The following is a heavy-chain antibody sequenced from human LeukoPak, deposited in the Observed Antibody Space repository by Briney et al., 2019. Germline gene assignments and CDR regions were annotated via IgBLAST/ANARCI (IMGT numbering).Heavy chain of an antibody. V-gene: IGHV4-61*02. J-gene: IGHJ4*02. CDR2: IYTSGST. CDR1: GGSISSGSYY. CDR3: AREGRIAVAGTSAPYYFDY. Sequence: SETLSLTCTVSGGSISSGSYYWSWIRQPAGKGLEWIGRIYTSGSTNYNPSLKSRVTISVDTSKNQFSLKLSSVTAADTAVYYCAREGRIAVAGTSAPYYFDYWGQGTLVTVSS. D-gene: IGHD6-19*01.